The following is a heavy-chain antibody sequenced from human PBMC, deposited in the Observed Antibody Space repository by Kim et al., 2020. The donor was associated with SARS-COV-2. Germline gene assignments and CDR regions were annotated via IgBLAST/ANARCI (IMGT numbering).Heavy chain of an antibody. D-gene: IGHD3-22*01. J-gene: IGHJ4*02. Sequence: PSLKSRVTISVDTSKNQFSLKLSSVTAADTAVYYCARSNDSSGYYYSYDYWGQGTLVTVSS. V-gene: IGHV4-59*01. CDR3: ARSNDSSGYYYSYDY.